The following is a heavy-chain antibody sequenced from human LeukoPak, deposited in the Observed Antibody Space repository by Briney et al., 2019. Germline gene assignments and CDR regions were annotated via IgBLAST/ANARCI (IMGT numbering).Heavy chain of an antibody. CDR3: ARRVYYYDSSGYSYYFHY. J-gene: IGHJ4*02. V-gene: IGHV4-59*08. CDR2: IYYSGST. CDR1: GGSISSYY. Sequence: PSETLSLTCTDSGGSISSYYWSWIRQPPGKGLEWIGYIYYSGSTNYNPSLKSRVTISVDTSKNQFSLKLSSVTAADTAVYYCARRVYYYDSSGYSYYFHYWGQGTQVTVSS. D-gene: IGHD3-22*01.